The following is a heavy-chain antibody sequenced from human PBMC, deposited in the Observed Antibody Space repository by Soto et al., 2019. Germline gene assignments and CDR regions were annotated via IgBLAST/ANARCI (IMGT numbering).Heavy chain of an antibody. CDR3: ARAVFEYSSSFLDY. D-gene: IGHD6-6*01. V-gene: IGHV4-59*01. CDR2: IYYSGST. J-gene: IGHJ4*02. CDR1: GGSISSYY. Sequence: SETLSLTCTVSGGSISSYYWSWIRQPPGKGLEWIGYIYYSGSTNYNPSLKSRVTISVDTSKNQFSLKLSSVTAADTTVYYCARAVFEYSSSFLDYWGQGTLVTVSS.